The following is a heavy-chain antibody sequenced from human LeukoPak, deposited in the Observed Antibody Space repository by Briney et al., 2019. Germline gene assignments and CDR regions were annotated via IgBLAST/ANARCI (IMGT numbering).Heavy chain of an antibody. Sequence: GGSLRLSCAASGFTFSRYDMHWVRQPTGRGLEWVSAIGTAGDTYYPGSVKGRFTISRENAKNSLYLQMNSLRAGDAAVYYCARSMMAAAGYFAFGIWGQGTMVTVSS. J-gene: IGHJ3*02. CDR1: GFTFSRYD. V-gene: IGHV3-13*01. CDR3: ARSMMAAAGYFAFGI. CDR2: IGTAGDT. D-gene: IGHD6-13*01.